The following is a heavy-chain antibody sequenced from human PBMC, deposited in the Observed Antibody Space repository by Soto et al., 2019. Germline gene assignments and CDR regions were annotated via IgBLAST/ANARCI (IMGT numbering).Heavy chain of an antibody. CDR3: STESASYRYGLDGFDI. V-gene: IGHV4-61*01. Sequence: QVQLQESGPGLVKPSETLSLTCTVSGDSVSSGSYYWSWIRQPPGKGLEWIGYIYYSGSTIYNPSLKSRVTISVDPSKNQFSLKLSSVTAADTAVYYCSTESASYRYGLDGFDICGQGTMVTVSS. CDR1: GDSVSSGSYY. D-gene: IGHD5-18*01. J-gene: IGHJ3*02. CDR2: IYYSGST.